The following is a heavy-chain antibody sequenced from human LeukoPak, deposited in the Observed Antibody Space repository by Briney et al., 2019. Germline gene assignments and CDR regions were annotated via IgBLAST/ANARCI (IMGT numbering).Heavy chain of an antibody. D-gene: IGHD4-11*01. J-gene: IGHJ6*02. CDR2: ISYDGSNK. CDR3: AKGGRYSKGSYYYGMDV. V-gene: IGHV3-30*04. CDR1: GFTFSSYA. Sequence: GGSLRLSCAASGFTFSSYAMPWVRQAPGKGLEWVAVISYDGSNKYYADSVKGRFTISRDNSKNTLYLQMNSLRAEDTAVYYCAKGGRYSKGSYYYGMDVWGQGTTVTVSS.